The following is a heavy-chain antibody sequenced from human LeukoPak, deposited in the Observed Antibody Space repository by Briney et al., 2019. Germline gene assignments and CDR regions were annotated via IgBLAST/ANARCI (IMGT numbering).Heavy chain of an antibody. CDR2: ISSSSSYI. Sequence: TTGGSLRLSCAASGFTFSSYEMNWVRQAPGKGLEWVSSISSSSSYIYYADSVKGRFTISRDNAKNSLYLQMNSLRAEDTAVYYCARDKRGYSGYDPLSFDYWGQGTLVTVSS. V-gene: IGHV3-21*01. D-gene: IGHD5-12*01. J-gene: IGHJ4*02. CDR1: GFTFSSYE. CDR3: ARDKRGYSGYDPLSFDY.